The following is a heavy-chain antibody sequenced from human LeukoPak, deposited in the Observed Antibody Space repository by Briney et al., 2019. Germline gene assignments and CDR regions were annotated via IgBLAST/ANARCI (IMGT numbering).Heavy chain of an antibody. Sequence: ASVKVSCKTSGYTFSGHHIYWVRQAPGQGLEWMGNIHPSGLGTKYAPKFQVRMTMTTDTSISTAYMELYSVTSDDTAVYYCSGRYGPGPVWGQGTLITVSS. D-gene: IGHD3-10*01. CDR2: IHPSGLGT. CDR3: SGRYGPGPV. J-gene: IGHJ4*02. V-gene: IGHV1-2*02. CDR1: GYTFSGHH.